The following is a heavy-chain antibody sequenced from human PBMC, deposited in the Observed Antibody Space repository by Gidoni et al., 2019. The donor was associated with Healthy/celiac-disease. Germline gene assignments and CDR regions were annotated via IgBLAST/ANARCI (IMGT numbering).Heavy chain of an antibody. J-gene: IGHJ4*02. Sequence: GRSLRLSCAASGFTFSSYGMHWVRQAPGKGLEWVAVIWYDGSNKYYADSVKGRFTISRDNSKNTLYLQMNSLRAEDTAVYYCAREGSVRMGVAYWGQGTLVTVSS. CDR2: IWYDGSNK. V-gene: IGHV3-33*01. CDR3: AREGSVRMGVAY. D-gene: IGHD3-16*01. CDR1: GFTFSSYG.